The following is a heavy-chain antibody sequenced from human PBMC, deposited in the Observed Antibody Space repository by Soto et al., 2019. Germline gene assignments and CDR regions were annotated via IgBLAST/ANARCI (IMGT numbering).Heavy chain of an antibody. D-gene: IGHD3-10*01. CDR3: ARDGYGSGSYYIDY. CDR1: GFTFSSYG. CDR2: LWYDGSNK. J-gene: IGHJ4*02. Sequence: QVQLVESGGGVVQPGRSLRLSCAASGFTFSSYGMHWVRQAPGKGLEWVAVLWYDGSNKYYADSVKGRFTISRDNSKNTLYLQMNSLRAEDTAVYYCARDGYGSGSYYIDYWGQGTLVTVSS. V-gene: IGHV3-33*01.